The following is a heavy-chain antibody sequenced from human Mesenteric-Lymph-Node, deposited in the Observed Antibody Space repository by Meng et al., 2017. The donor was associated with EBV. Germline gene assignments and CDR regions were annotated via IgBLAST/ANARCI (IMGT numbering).Heavy chain of an antibody. CDR3: AREAVGATVDH. V-gene: IGHV4-61*01. CDR1: GDSVSSRSYY. Sequence: QVQLQESGPGQVKPSETLPLTCSVSGDSVSSRSYYWVWIRQPPGKGLEWIGYIDYSGSTTYKPSLKSRVTMSLDTSKNQFSLRLSSVTAADTAVYYCAREAVGATVDHWGQGTLVTVSS. J-gene: IGHJ4*02. CDR2: IDYSGST. D-gene: IGHD1-26*01.